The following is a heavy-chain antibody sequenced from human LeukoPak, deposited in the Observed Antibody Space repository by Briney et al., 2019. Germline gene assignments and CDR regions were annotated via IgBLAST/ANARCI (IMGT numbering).Heavy chain of an antibody. CDR2: ISGSGGST. CDR1: GFTFSSYA. D-gene: IGHD3-16*01. V-gene: IGHV3-23*01. Sequence: GGSLRLSCAASGFTFSSYAMSWVRQAPGKGLEGVSAISGSGGSTYYADSVKGRFVISRDNSKNTLHLQMNSLRAEDTAVYYCASPGGVPTPDPWGQGTLVTVSS. J-gene: IGHJ5*02. CDR3: ASPGGVPTPDP.